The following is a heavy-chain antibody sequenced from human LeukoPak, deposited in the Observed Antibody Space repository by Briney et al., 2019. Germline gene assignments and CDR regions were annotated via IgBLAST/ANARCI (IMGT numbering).Heavy chain of an antibody. CDR1: GFTFDDYA. CDR3: AKCGNSGCHLIDY. J-gene: IGHJ4*02. D-gene: IGHD5-12*01. Sequence: PGGSLRPSCAASGFTFDDYAMHWVRQAPGKGLEWVSLISGDGGSTYYADSVKGRFTISRDNSKSTLYLQMDSLRAEDTAVYCCAKCGNSGCHLIDYWGQGTLVTVSS. CDR2: ISGDGGST. V-gene: IGHV3-43*02.